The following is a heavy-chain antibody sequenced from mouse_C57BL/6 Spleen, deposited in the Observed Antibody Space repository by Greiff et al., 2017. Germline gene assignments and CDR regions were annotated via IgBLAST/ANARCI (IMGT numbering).Heavy chain of an antibody. D-gene: IGHD2-4*01. CDR3: ARPYDYAAWFAD. Sequence: QVQLKQPGAELVKPGASVKLSCKASGYTFTSYWMHWVKQRPGQGLEWIGMIHPNSGSTNYNEKFKSKATLTVDKSSSTAYMQLSSLTSEDSAVYYCARPYDYAAWFADWGQGTLVTVSA. CDR1: GYTFTSYW. J-gene: IGHJ3*01. CDR2: IHPNSGST. V-gene: IGHV1-64*01.